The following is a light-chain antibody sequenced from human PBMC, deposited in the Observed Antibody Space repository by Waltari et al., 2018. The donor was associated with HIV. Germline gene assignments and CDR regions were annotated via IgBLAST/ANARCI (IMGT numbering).Light chain of an antibody. V-gene: IGKV1-27*01. CDR2: AAS. CDR3: QRYDRAPYT. Sequence: DVQMTQSPSSLSASVGDRVAITCRASQGIGTDLAWYQQKPGKVPKLLIYAASTLQSGVPSRFSGGGSGTDVILTITNLQTEDFSFYYCQRYDRAPYTFGPGTRLELK. J-gene: IGKJ2*01. CDR1: QGIGTD.